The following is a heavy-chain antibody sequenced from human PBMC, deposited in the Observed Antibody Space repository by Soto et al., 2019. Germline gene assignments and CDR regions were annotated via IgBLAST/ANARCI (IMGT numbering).Heavy chain of an antibody. D-gene: IGHD6-19*01. CDR3: ARLLAVAGINY. CDR1: GFTFSNYW. J-gene: IGHJ4*02. V-gene: IGHV3-74*01. Sequence: EVHLVESGGGLVQPGGSLSLSCAAFGFTFSNYWMHWVRQVPGKGLVWVSCINSDGRNTSYADSVTDRFTISRDNAKNTLYRQMDSLGVEDTAVYYCARLLAVAGINYWGQGTLVTVSS. CDR2: INSDGRNT.